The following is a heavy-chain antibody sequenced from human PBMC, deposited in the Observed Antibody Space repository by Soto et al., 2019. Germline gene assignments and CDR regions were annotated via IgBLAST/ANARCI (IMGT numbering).Heavy chain of an antibody. Sequence: QVQLVQSGAEVKKPGASVKVSCKASGYTFTSYDINWVRQATGQGLEWMGWMNPNSGNTGYAQKFQGRITLTSNTSISTAYKELSSLTSEDTAVYYCSRERQWLDPWGQGTQVTVSS. V-gene: IGHV1-8*01. D-gene: IGHD6-19*01. CDR1: GYTFTSYD. J-gene: IGHJ5*02. CDR2: MNPNSGNT. CDR3: SRERQWLDP.